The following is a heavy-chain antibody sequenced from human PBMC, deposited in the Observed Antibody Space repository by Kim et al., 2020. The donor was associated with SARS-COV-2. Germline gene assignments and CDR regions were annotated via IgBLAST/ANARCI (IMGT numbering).Heavy chain of an antibody. J-gene: IGHJ4*02. D-gene: IGHD3-22*01. CDR1: GFSFSTYG. CDR3: GRDFRRDSSGYSFDY. CDR2: ISHDGGSK. V-gene: IGHV3-33*05. Sequence: GGSLRLSCAASGFSFSTYGMHWVRQAPGKGLAWVAVISHDGGSKCYAESVNGRFTISRDNSKNTLFLQMNTMREEGTAVYYCGRDFRRDSSGYSFDYWGQGTAVSVTS.